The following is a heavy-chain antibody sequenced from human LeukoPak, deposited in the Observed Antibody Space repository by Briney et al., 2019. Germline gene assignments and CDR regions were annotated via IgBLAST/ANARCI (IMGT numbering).Heavy chain of an antibody. D-gene: IGHD2-15*01. J-gene: IGHJ6*03. CDR3: ARDIVVVVAARNYYYMDV. CDR2: INHSGST. Sequence: PSETLSLTCAVYGGSFSGYYWGWIRQPPGKGLEWIGEINHSGSTNYNPSLKSRVTISVDTSKNQFSLKLSSVTAADTAVYYCARDIVVVVAARNYYYMDVWGKGTTVTVSS. CDR1: GGSFSGYY. V-gene: IGHV4-34*01.